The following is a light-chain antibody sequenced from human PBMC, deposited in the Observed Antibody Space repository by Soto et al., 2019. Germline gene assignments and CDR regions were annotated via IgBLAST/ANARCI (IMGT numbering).Light chain of an antibody. V-gene: IGKV2-30*01. CDR1: QSLVYSDGNTY. CDR2: KVS. Sequence: DVVMTQSPLSLPVTLGQPASISCRSSQSLVYSDGNTYLNWFQQRPGQSPRHLIYKVSNRDSGVPDRCSGSESGSDFTLKISRVEAEDVGVYYCMQGTHWPRYTFGQGTKLEIK. CDR3: MQGTHWPRYT. J-gene: IGKJ2*01.